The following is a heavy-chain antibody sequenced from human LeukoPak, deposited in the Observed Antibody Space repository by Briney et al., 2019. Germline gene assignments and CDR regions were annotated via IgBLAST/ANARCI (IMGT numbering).Heavy chain of an antibody. CDR1: GFTFSSYA. V-gene: IGHV3-23*01. Sequence: GGSLRLSCAASGFTFSSYAMSWVRQAPGKGLEWVSAISGSGGSTYYADSVKGRFTISRDNSKDTLYLQMNSLRAEDTAVYYCVKDSLGSSSKNWFDPWSQGTLVTVSS. D-gene: IGHD6-13*01. CDR3: VKDSLGSSSKNWFDP. CDR2: ISGSGGST. J-gene: IGHJ5*02.